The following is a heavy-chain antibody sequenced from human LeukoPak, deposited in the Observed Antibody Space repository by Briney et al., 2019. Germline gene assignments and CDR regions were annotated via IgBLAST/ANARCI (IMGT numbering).Heavy chain of an antibody. D-gene: IGHD3-22*01. V-gene: IGHV1-18*01. CDR2: ISAYNGNT. J-gene: IGHJ4*02. CDR1: GYTFTSYG. Sequence: GASVKVSCKASGYTFTSYGISWVRQAPGQGLEWMGWISAYNGNTNYAQKLQGRVTMTTDTSTSTAYMELSRLRSDDTAVYYCARDDSSGYIDYWGQGTLVTVSS. CDR3: ARDDSSGYIDY.